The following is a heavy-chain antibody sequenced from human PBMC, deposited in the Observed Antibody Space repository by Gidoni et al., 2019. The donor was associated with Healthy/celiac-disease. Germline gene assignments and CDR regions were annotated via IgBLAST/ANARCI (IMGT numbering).Heavy chain of an antibody. V-gene: IGHV3-33*01. CDR2: IWYDGSNK. CDR3: ARDLGYCSGGSCYFPDY. D-gene: IGHD2-15*01. J-gene: IGHJ4*02. Sequence: QVQLVESGGGVVQPGRSLRLSCAASGFTFSSYGMHWVRQAPGKGLEWVAVIWYDGSNKYYADSVKGRFTISRDNSKNTLYLQMNSLRAEDTAVYYCARDLGYCSGGSCYFPDYWGQGTLVTVSS. CDR1: GFTFSSYG.